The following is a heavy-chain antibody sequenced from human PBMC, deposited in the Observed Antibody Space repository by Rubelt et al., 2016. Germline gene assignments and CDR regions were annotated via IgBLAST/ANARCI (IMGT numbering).Heavy chain of an antibody. Sequence: SGGGVVQPGRSLRLSCAASGFTFSSYAMHWVRQAPGQGLEWVAVISYDGSNKYYADSVKVRFTISRDNSNNTLYLQMNSLRAEDTAVYYCAKASGITMIVVVKRSGDAFDIWGQGTMVTVSS. J-gene: IGHJ3*02. D-gene: IGHD3-22*01. CDR2: ISYDGSNK. CDR1: GFTFSSYA. CDR3: AKASGITMIVVVKRSGDAFDI. V-gene: IGHV3-30-3*02.